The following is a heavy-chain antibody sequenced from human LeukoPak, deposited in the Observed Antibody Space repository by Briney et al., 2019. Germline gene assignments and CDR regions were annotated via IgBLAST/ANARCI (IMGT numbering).Heavy chain of an antibody. CDR3: ARDFCCSGNPCYDVFDI. Sequence: ASVKVSCKASGGTFSSYAISWVRQAPGQGLEWMGGIIPIFGTANYAQKFQGRVTITADESTSTAYMELSSLRSEDTAVYFCARDFCCSGNPCYDVFDIWGQGTMVTVSS. CDR2: IIPIFGTA. D-gene: IGHD2-15*01. CDR1: GGTFSSYA. V-gene: IGHV1-69*13. J-gene: IGHJ3*02.